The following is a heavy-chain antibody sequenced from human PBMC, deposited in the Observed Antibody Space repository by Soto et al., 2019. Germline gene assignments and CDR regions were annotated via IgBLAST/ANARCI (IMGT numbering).Heavy chain of an antibody. V-gene: IGHV1-46*01. CDR3: ARETECGSGGSCYPHFQH. Sequence: ASVKVSCKASGYTFTSYYMHWVRQAPGQGXEWMGIINPSGGSTSYAQKFQGRVTMTRDTSTSTVYMELSSLRSEDTAVYYCARETECGSGGSCYPHFQHWGQGTLVTVSS. D-gene: IGHD2-15*01. CDR2: INPSGGST. CDR1: GYTFTSYY. J-gene: IGHJ1*01.